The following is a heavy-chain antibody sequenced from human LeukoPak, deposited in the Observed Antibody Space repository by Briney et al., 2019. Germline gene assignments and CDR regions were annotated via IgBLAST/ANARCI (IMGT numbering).Heavy chain of an antibody. Sequence: PGRSLRLSCAASGFTFSSYEMNWVRQAPGKGMEWVSYILNSGTTTYYADSVKGRFTISRDNAKNSLSLQMNSLRAEDTGVYYCARDPPDYWGQGILVTVSS. CDR2: ILNSGTTT. CDR1: GFTFSSYE. V-gene: IGHV3-48*03. CDR3: ARDPPDY. J-gene: IGHJ4*02.